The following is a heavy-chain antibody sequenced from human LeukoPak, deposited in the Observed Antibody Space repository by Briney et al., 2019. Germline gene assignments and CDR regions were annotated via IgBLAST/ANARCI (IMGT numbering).Heavy chain of an antibody. CDR1: GGTFSSYA. V-gene: IGHV1-69*13. CDR2: IIPIFGTA. Sequence: GASVKVSCKASGGTFSSYAISWVRQAPGQGLEWMGGIIPIFGTANYAQKFQGRVTITADESTSTAYMELSSLRSEDTAVYYCASHYYGSRSYYTRHNPLDYWGQGTLVTVSS. D-gene: IGHD3-10*01. CDR3: ASHYYGSRSYYTRHNPLDY. J-gene: IGHJ4*02.